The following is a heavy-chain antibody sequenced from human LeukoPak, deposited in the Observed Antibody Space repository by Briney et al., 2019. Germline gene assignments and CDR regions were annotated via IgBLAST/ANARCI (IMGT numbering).Heavy chain of an antibody. Sequence: GASVKVSCKASGYTFTSYGISWVRQAPGQGLEWMGWISAYNGNTNYAQKLQGRVTMTTDTSTSTAYMELRSLRSDDTAVYYCARERGPCSSTSCFMDVWGKGTTVTVSS. CDR3: ARERGPCSSTSCFMDV. J-gene: IGHJ6*03. CDR2: ISAYNGNT. V-gene: IGHV1-18*01. D-gene: IGHD2-2*01. CDR1: GYTFTSYG.